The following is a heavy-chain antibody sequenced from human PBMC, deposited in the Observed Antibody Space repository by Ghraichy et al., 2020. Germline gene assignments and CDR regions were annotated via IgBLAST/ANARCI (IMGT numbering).Heavy chain of an antibody. V-gene: IGHV4-39*01. CDR3: ARHPPMRASIYGSAFYDFPMDV. CDR1: GRAFNRSHYS. D-gene: IGHD3-10*01. Sequence: SETLSLTCAVSGRAFNRSHYSWACAGLCPGKELEWIGCSYYLGSTYYSRSLKSRVTISVDTSKNQFSLMLTSMTAADAAVYYCARHPPMRASIYGSAFYDFPMDVCGQATAAIVYS. J-gene: IGHJ6*02. CDR2: SYYLGST.